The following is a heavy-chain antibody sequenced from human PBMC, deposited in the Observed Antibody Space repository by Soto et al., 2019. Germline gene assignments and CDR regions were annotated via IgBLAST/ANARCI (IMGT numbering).Heavy chain of an antibody. D-gene: IGHD3-22*01. CDR3: AGDSSYHYDSSGFDSFDI. V-gene: IGHV1-69*12. CDR1: GGTFSSYA. Sequence: QVQLVQSGAEVKKPGSSVKVSCKASGGTFSSYAISWVRRAPGQGLEWMGGIIRIFGTANYAQQIEGRVTITANEITSKEYMDWGWLRSEDKAVYYYAGDSSYHYDSSGFDSFDIWGQGTMVTVSS. CDR2: IIRIFGTA. J-gene: IGHJ3*02.